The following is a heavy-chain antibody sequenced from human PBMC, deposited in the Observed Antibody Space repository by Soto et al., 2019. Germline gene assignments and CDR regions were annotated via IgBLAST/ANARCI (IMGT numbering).Heavy chain of an antibody. D-gene: IGHD6-19*01. J-gene: IGHJ6*03. V-gene: IGHV3-7*01. CDR3: ARATGGYSSGWYAAIYYYYYYMDV. Sequence: PGGSLRLSCAASGFTFSSYWMSWVRQAPGKGLDWVANIKQDGSEKYYVDSVKGRFTISRDNAKNSLYLQMNSLRAEDTAVYYCARATGGYSSGWYAAIYYYYYYMDVWGKGTTVTVSS. CDR2: IKQDGSEK. CDR1: GFTFSSYW.